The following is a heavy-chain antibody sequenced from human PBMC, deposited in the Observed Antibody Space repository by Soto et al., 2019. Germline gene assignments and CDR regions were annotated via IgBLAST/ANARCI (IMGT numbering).Heavy chain of an antibody. J-gene: IGHJ4*02. D-gene: IGHD3-22*01. Sequence: GGSLRLSCAASGFTFSSYAMHWVRQAPGKGLEWVAVISYDGSNKYYADSVKGRFTISRDNSKNTLYLQMNSLRAEDTAVYYCARAEYYYDNSGSFYYWSQGNLVTVS. CDR1: GFTFSSYA. CDR3: ARAEYYYDNSGSFYY. CDR2: ISYDGSNK. V-gene: IGHV3-30-3*01.